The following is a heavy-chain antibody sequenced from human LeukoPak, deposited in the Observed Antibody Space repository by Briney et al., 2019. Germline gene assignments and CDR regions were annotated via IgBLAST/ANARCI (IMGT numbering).Heavy chain of an antibody. Sequence: SETLSLTCTVSGGSISNYYWSWIRQPPGKGLEWIGYIYHSGSANYNPSLKSRVTMSIDTSKNQFSLNLRSVSTADTAVYYCAREKSKVQAPPYYFDYWGQGTLVTVSS. CDR1: GGSISNYY. CDR3: AREKSKVQAPPYYFDY. V-gene: IGHV4-59*01. D-gene: IGHD1-1*01. J-gene: IGHJ4*02. CDR2: IYHSGSA.